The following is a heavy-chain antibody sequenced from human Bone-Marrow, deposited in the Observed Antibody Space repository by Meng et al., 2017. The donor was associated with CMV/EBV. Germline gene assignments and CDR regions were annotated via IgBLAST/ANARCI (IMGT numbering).Heavy chain of an antibody. CDR3: ARGNHGLQHN. D-gene: IGHD5-24*01. CDR2: ISSSGSTI. Sequence: GGSLRLSCAASGFTFSSYEMNWVRQAPGKGLEWVSYISSSGSTIYYADSVKGRFTISRDNAKNSLYLQMNSLRAEDTALYYCARGNHGLQHNWGQGTLVTVSS. J-gene: IGHJ4*02. CDR1: GFTFSSYE. V-gene: IGHV3-48*03.